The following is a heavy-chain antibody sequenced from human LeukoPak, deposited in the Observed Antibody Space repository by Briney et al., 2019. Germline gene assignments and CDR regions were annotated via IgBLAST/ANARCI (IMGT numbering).Heavy chain of an antibody. V-gene: IGHV4-39*07. J-gene: IGHJ4*02. D-gene: IGHD3-9*01. CDR3: ARVGHDYDILTGYYMGFDY. CDR1: SGSISTSNYY. Sequence: SETLSLTCTVSSGSISTSNYYWGWVRQPPGKGLEWIGSIYYSGSTYYNPSLKSRVTISVDTSKNQFSLKLSSVTAADTAVYYCARVGHDYDILTGYYMGFDYWGQGTLVTDSS. CDR2: IYYSGST.